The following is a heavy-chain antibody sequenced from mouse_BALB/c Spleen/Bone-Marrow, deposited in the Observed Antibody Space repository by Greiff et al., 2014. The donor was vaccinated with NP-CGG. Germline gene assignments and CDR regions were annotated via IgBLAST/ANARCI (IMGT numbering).Heavy chain of an antibody. CDR2: LDPYNGGT. Sequence: VQLKGSGPELGKPGASGEGSCKASGYSFTDYHMYWVEQSHGKSLEGIGYLDPYNGGTTYNQKFKGKATLTVDKSSSTAFMHLNGLTSEDSAVYYCARGSYGRGFAYWGQGTLVTVSA. J-gene: IGHJ3*01. CDR1: GYSFTDYH. CDR3: ARGSYGRGFAY. V-gene: IGHV1S135*01. D-gene: IGHD6-1*01.